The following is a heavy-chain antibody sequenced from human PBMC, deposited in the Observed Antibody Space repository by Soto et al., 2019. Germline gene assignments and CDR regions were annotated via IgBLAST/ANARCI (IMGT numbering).Heavy chain of an antibody. CDR2: INPSGGRT. CDR3: ARAGENYGSETFSPPLRYYFNS. CDR1: GCTFTTHY. V-gene: IGHV1-46*01. Sequence: QVQLVQSGAEVKKPGASVTVSCKASGCTFTTHYMHWVRQAPGQGLEWMGIINPSGGRTTYALKFQGRVPPTSDTSTNTVYMELSSLRSEDTAVYYCARAGENYGSETFSPPLRYYFNSWGQGTLVTVSS. D-gene: IGHD3-10*01. J-gene: IGHJ4*02.